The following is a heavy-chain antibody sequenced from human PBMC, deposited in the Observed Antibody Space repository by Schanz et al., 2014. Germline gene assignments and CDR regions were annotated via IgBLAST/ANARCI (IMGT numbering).Heavy chain of an antibody. CDR2: ISHDGYST. CDR1: GFTFSIYA. J-gene: IGHJ2*01. Sequence: EVQLVESGGDLVQPGGSLRLSCSASGFTFSIYAMHWVRQAPGKGLEYVSAISHDGYSTYYADSVKGRFTISRDNSKNTLYLQMSSLRVDDMAVYYCGRAGTGMAGWYFELWGRGTLVTVSS. D-gene: IGHD5-18*01. V-gene: IGHV3-64D*06. CDR3: GRAGTGMAGWYFEL.